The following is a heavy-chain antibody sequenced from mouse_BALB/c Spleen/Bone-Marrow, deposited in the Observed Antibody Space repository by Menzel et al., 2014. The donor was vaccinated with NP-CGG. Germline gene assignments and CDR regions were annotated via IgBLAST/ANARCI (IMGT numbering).Heavy chain of an antibody. D-gene: IGHD2-4*01. J-gene: IGHJ2*01. Sequence: DVQLVESGGDLVKPGGSLKLSCAASGFTFSSYGMSWVRQIPDKRLEWVATISSGGSYTFYPDSVKGRFTISRDNAKNTLNPQMTSLKSEDTAMYYCARRRDYDYFDYWGQGTTLTVSS. V-gene: IGHV5-6*01. CDR2: ISSGGSYT. CDR1: GFTFSSYG. CDR3: ARRRDYDYFDY.